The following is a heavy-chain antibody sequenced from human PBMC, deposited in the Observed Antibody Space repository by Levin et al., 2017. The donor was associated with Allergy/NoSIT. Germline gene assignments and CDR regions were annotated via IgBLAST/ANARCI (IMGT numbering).Heavy chain of an antibody. J-gene: IGHJ6*02. CDR2: IVVGSGNT. D-gene: IGHD3-22*01. CDR1: GFTFTSSA. V-gene: IGHV1-58*02. Sequence: KISCKASGFTFTSSAMQWVRQARGQRLEWIGWIVVGSGNTNYAQKFQERVTITRDMSTSTAYMELSSLRSEDTAVYYCAGTYYYDSSGYYYDYYYGMDVWGQGTTVTVSS. CDR3: AGTYYYDSSGYYYDYYYGMDV.